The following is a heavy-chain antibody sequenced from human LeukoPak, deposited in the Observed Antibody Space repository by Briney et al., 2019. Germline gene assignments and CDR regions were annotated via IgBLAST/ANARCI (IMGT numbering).Heavy chain of an antibody. CDR3: ARVLSRGGCDY. D-gene: IGHD5-12*01. CDR1: GSTFSSYA. V-gene: IGHV3-64*01. CDR2: ITSTGSST. J-gene: IGHJ4*02. Sequence: PGGSLRLSCAASGSTFSSYAMNWVRQAPGKGLEYVSGITSTGSSTFYANSVKGRFTISRDNSKNTLYLQMGSLRAEDMAVYYCARVLSRGGCDYWGQGTLVTVSS.